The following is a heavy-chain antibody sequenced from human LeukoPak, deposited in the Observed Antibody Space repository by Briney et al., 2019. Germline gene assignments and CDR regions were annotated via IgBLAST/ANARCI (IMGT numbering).Heavy chain of an antibody. CDR2: IYHSGST. D-gene: IGHD3-22*01. V-gene: IGHV4-34*01. Sequence: SETLSLTCAVYGGSLSGYSWSWIRQPPGKGLEWIGSIYHSGSTYYNPSLKSRVTISVDTSKNQFSLKLRSVTAADTAVYYCARVVQSTDSSGFYLPEYFQHWGQGTLVTVSS. J-gene: IGHJ1*01. CDR3: ARVVQSTDSSGFYLPEYFQH. CDR1: GGSLSGYS.